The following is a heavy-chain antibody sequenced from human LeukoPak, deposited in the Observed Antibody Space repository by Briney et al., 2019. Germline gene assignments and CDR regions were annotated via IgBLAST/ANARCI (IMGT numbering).Heavy chain of an antibody. CDR2: INWNGGST. D-gene: IGHD1/OR15-1a*01. CDR3: ARVEHYDYVDY. V-gene: IGHV3-20*04. J-gene: IGHJ4*02. Sequence: SGGSLRLSCAASGFTFDDYGMSWVRHAPGKGLEWVSGINWNGGSTGYADSVKGRFTISRDNSKNTLYLQMNSLRAEDTAVYYCARVEHYDYVDYWGQGTLVTVSS. CDR1: GFTFDDYG.